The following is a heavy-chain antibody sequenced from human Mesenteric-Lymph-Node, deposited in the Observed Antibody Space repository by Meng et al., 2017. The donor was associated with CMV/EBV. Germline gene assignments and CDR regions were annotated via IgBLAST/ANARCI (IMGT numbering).Heavy chain of an antibody. Sequence: SGGSINSGGYSWSWIRQPPGKGLEWIGYIYHNGNPYYNPSLKSRVTISLDTSKNQFSLKLSSVTAADTAVYYCAIRQRQQLVPHYIDYWGQGTLVTVSS. CDR2: IYHNGNP. J-gene: IGHJ4*02. CDR3: AIRQRQQLVPHYIDY. D-gene: IGHD6-13*01. CDR1: GGSINSGGYS. V-gene: IGHV4-30-2*04.